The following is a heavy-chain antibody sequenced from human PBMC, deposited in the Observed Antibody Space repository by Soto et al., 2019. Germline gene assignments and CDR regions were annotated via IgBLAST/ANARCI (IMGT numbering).Heavy chain of an antibody. V-gene: IGHV4-34*01. Sequence: LTCAVYGVSFSGYYWSWIRQPPGKGLEWIGEINHSGSTNYNPSLKSRVTISVDTSKNQFSLKLSSVTAADTAVYYCARSGYSYPYYFDYWGQGTLVTVSS. D-gene: IGHD5-18*01. CDR1: GVSFSGYY. CDR2: INHSGST. J-gene: IGHJ4*02. CDR3: ARSGYSYPYYFDY.